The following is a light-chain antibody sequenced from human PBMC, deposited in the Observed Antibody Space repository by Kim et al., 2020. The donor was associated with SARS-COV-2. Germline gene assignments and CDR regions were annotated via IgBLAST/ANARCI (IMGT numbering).Light chain of an antibody. CDR1: KLGDKY. CDR2: QDS. Sequence: SYELTQPLSVSVSPGQTASITCSGDKLGDKYACWYQQKPGQSPVLVIYQDSKRPSGIPERFSGSNSWNTATLTISGTQAMDEADYYCQAWDSSTVVFCGG. CDR3: QAWDSSTVV. V-gene: IGLV3-1*01. J-gene: IGLJ2*01.